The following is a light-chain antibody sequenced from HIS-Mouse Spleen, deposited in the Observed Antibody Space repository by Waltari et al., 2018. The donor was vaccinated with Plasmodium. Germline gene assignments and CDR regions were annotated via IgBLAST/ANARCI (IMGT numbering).Light chain of an antibody. V-gene: IGKV3-15*01. CDR1: QSVSSN. CDR2: GAS. CDR3: QQYNNWSFT. Sequence: EIVMTQSPATLSVSPGERATLSCSASQSVSSNLAWYPQKPGQAPRLLIYGASTRATGIPARFSGSGSGTEFTLTISSLQSEDFAVYYCQQYNNWSFTFGPGTKVDIK. J-gene: IGKJ3*01.